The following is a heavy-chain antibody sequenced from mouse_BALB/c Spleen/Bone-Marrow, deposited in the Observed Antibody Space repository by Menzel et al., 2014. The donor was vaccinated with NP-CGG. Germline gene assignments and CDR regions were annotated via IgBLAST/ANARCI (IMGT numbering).Heavy chain of an antibody. CDR3: ARLEYYGYLNY. CDR1: GFDFSRYW. D-gene: IGHD1-1*01. J-gene: IGHJ2*01. Sequence: EVQVVESGGGLVQPGGSLKLSCAASGFDFSRYWMSWVRQAPGKGLEWIGEINPDSSTINYTPSLKDKFIISRDNAKNTLCLRVNKVRSEDTALYYGARLEYYGYLNYWGQGTTLTVSS. CDR2: INPDSSTI. V-gene: IGHV4-1*02.